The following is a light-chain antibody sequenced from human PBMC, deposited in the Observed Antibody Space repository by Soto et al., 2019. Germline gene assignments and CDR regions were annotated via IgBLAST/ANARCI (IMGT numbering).Light chain of an antibody. CDR2: DAY. CDR1: QDISNH. J-gene: IGKJ4*02. CDR3: QQYVHTIT. V-gene: IGKV1-33*01. Sequence: DIQMTQSPSSLSASVGDRVTITCQASQDISNHLHWYQQKQGKAPKLLNYDAYNLGRGGPSRFRGGGSGTDFTFTISRLQRDEIASYYCQQYVHTITFGGGTKVEIK.